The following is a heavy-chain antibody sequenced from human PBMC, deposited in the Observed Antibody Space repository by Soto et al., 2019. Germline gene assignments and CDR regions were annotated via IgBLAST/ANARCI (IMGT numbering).Heavy chain of an antibody. J-gene: IGHJ4*02. V-gene: IGHV1-24*01. D-gene: IGHD3-10*01. CDR3: ATDSQSLWFGELLYLAPGVIGY. CDR2: FDPEDGET. Sequence: ASVKVSCKVSGYTLTELSMHWVRQAPGKGLEWMGGFDPEDGETIYAQKFQGRVTMTEDTSTDTAYMELSSLRSEDTAVYYCATDSQSLWFGELLYLAPGVIGYWGQGTLVTVSS. CDR1: GYTLTELS.